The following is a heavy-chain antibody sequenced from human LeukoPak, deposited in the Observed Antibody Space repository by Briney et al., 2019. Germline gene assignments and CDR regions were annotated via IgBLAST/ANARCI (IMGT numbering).Heavy chain of an antibody. V-gene: IGHV4-59*08. J-gene: IGHJ6*02. Sequence: SETLSLTCTVSGGSISNYYWSWIRQPPGKGLEWIGYIYYSGSTKNNPSLKSRVTISVDTSKNQFSLKLSSVSAADTAAYSCARQRCSSASCYLNVWGRGTTVTVSS. CDR1: GGSISNYY. CDR2: IYYSGST. CDR3: ARQRCSSASCYLNV. D-gene: IGHD2-2*01.